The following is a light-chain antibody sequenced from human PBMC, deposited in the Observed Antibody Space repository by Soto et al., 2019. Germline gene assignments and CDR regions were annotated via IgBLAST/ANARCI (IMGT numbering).Light chain of an antibody. CDR3: QQTYSTPRT. CDR1: QTISSW. V-gene: IGKV1-39*01. Sequence: DIQMTQSPSTLSGSVGDRVTITCRASQTISSWLAWYQQKPGKAPKLLIYSASSLQSGVPTRFSGSGSGTDFTLTISSLQPEDFATYFCQQTYSTPRTFGQGTKVDIK. J-gene: IGKJ1*01. CDR2: SAS.